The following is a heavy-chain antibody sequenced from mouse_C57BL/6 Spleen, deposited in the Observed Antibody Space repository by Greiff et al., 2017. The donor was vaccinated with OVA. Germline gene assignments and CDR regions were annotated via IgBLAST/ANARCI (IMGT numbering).Heavy chain of an antibody. CDR3: ARGGRGYYAMDD. CDR1: GFTFSSYA. Sequence: EVKLMESGGGLVKPGGSLKLSCAASGFTFSSYAMSWVRQTPEKRLEWVATISDGGSYTYYPDNVKGRFTISRDNAKNNLYLQMSHLKSEDTAMYYCARGGRGYYAMDDWGQGTSVTVSS. V-gene: IGHV5-4*03. CDR2: ISDGGSYT. J-gene: IGHJ4*01. D-gene: IGHD1-1*01.